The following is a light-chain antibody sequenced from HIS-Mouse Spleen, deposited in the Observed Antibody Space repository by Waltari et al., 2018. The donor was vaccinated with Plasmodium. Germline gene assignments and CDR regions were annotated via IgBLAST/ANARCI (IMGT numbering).Light chain of an antibody. Sequence: SSTARQSDSSNLAWYQQKPGQAPRLLIYCAYTRATGIPARFSGSGSGTKFTLTISSLQSEDFAVYYCQQYNNWPFTFGPGTKVDIK. CDR3: QQYNNWPFT. CDR2: CAY. J-gene: IGKJ3*01. V-gene: IGKV3-15*01. CDR1: QSDSSN.